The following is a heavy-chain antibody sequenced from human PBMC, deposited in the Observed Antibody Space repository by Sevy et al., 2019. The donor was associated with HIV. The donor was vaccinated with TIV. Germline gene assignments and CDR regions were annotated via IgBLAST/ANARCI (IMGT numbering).Heavy chain of an antibody. J-gene: IGHJ4*02. Sequence: GGSLRLSCTASGFTFGDYAMSWFRQAPGKGLEWVGFIRSKAYGGTTEYAASVKGRFTISRDDSKSIAYLQMNGLKTEDTAVYYCTRHPYYDSSGYYYDYWGQGTLVTVSS. D-gene: IGHD3-22*01. V-gene: IGHV3-49*03. CDR2: IRSKAYGGTT. CDR3: TRHPYYDSSGYYYDY. CDR1: GFTFGDYA.